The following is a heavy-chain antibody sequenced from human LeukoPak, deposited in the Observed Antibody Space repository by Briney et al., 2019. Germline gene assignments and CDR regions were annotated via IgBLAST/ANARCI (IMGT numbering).Heavy chain of an antibody. CDR3: AAYYASSGYGNWFDP. CDR1: GYSISNGYY. V-gene: IGHV4-38-2*02. D-gene: IGHD3-22*01. Sequence: PSETLSLTCTVSGYSISNGYYWGWIRQPPGKGLEWIGEINHSGSTNYNPSLKSRVTISVDTSKNQFSLKLSSVTAADTAVYYCAAYYASSGYGNWFDPWGQGTLVTVSS. J-gene: IGHJ5*02. CDR2: INHSGST.